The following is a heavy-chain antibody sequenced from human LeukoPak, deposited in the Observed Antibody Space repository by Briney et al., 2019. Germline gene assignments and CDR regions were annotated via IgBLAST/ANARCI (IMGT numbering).Heavy chain of an antibody. J-gene: IGHJ5*02. CDR1: GYSFTSYW. Sequence: GGSPKIFCKGSGYSFTSYWIGWLRQMPGKGLEWMGIIYPGDSDTRYSPSFQGQVTISADKSISTAYLQWSSLKASDTAMYYCARSSIAARPGWFDPWGQGTLVTVSS. CDR2: IYPGDSDT. V-gene: IGHV5-51*01. CDR3: ARSSIAARPGWFDP. D-gene: IGHD6-6*01.